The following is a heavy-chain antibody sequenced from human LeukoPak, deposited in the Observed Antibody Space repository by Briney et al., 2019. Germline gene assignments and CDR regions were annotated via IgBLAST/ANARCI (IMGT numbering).Heavy chain of an antibody. J-gene: IGHJ4*02. V-gene: IGHV3-23*01. CDR3: AKGDRNTNVDC. Sequence: GGSLRLSRAASGFTFSNYAMSWVRQAPETGLEWVSGISGSGGTTVLAGSVKGRFAISRDNSNDTLYLQMNSLRAEDTAIYYCAKGDRNTNVDCWGQGTLVTVSS. D-gene: IGHD2-2*01. CDR2: ISGSGGTT. CDR1: GFTFSNYA.